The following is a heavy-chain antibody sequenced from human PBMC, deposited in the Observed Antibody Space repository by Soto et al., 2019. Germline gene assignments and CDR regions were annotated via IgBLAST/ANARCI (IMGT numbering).Heavy chain of an antibody. V-gene: IGHV5-10-1*01. CDR3: ARHRGGTLALAVQGWFDP. J-gene: IGHJ5*02. CDR1: GYTFSSYW. CDR2: IDPSGAYI. Sequence: XGSLKISCQGCGYTFSSYWITWVRQMPGKGLEWMGSIDPSGAYINYSPSFKGHVTMSTDKSTSTAFLQWNSLKASDTAMYFCARHRGGTLALAVQGWFDPWGQGTLVTVSS. D-gene: IGHD6-19*01.